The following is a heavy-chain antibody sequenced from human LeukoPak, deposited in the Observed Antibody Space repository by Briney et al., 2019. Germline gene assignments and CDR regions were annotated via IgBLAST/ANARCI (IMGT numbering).Heavy chain of an antibody. CDR1: GYTLTELS. D-gene: IGHD4-23*01. CDR3: ATTPEYGGIQFDY. CDR2: FDPEDGET. Sequence: ASVKVSCKVSGYTLTELSMHWVRQAPGKGLEWMGGFDPEDGETIYAQKFQGRVTMTEDTSTDAAYMELSSLRSEDTAVYYCATTPEYGGIQFDYWGQGTLVTVSS. J-gene: IGHJ4*02. V-gene: IGHV1-24*01.